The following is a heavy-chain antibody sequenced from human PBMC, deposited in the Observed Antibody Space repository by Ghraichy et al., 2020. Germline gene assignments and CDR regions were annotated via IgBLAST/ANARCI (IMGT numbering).Heavy chain of an antibody. CDR1: GISFSSYT. Sequence: GGSLRLSCAASGISFSSYTMNWVRQAPGKGLEWVSSISSSSGYIYYADSVRGRFTISRDNAKNSLYLQMNSLRAEDTAVYFCASAGSTVTTRYDERNDAFDIWGQGTMVTVSS. CDR3: ASAGSTVTTRYDERNDAFDI. V-gene: IGHV3-21*01. D-gene: IGHD4-17*01. J-gene: IGHJ3*02. CDR2: ISSSSGYI.